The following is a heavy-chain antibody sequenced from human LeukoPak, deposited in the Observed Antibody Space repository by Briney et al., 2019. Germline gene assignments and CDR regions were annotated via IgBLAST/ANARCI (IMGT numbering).Heavy chain of an antibody. Sequence: GRSLRLSCAASGFTFSSYWMSWVRQAPGKGLEWVANIKQDGSEKYYVDSVKGRFTISRDNAKNSLYLQMNSLRAEDTAVYYCARDSYSGYDSAWGQGTLVTVSS. V-gene: IGHV3-7*04. CDR3: ARDSYSGYDSA. J-gene: IGHJ5*02. CDR2: IKQDGSEK. D-gene: IGHD5-12*01. CDR1: GFTFSSYW.